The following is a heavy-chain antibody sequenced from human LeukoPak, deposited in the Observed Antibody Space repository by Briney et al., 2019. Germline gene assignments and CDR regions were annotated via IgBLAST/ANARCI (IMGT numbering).Heavy chain of an antibody. Sequence: PSETLSLTCTVSGGSISSYYWSWIRQPPGKGLEWIGYIYYSGSTNYNPSLKSRVTISVDTSQNQFSLKLSSVTAADTAVYYCARHRRSSTSFDYWGQGTLVTVSS. CDR2: IYYSGST. CDR1: GGSISSYY. J-gene: IGHJ4*02. CDR3: ARHRRSSTSFDY. V-gene: IGHV4-59*08. D-gene: IGHD2-2*01.